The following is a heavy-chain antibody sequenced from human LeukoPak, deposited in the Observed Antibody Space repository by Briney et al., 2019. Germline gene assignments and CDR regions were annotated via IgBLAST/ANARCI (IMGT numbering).Heavy chain of an antibody. D-gene: IGHD3-22*01. J-gene: IGHJ4*02. CDR3: ARGYDSSGYNPYYFGY. CDR1: GYTFTGYY. CDR2: INPNSGGT. Sequence: ASVKVSCKASGYTFTGYYMHWVRQAPGQGLEWMGWINPNSGGTNYAQKFQGRVTMTRDTSISTAYMELSRLRSDDTAVYYCARGYDSSGYNPYYFGYWGQGTLVTVSS. V-gene: IGHV1-2*02.